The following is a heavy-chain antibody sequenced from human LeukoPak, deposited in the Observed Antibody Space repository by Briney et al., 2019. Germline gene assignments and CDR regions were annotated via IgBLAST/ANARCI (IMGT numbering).Heavy chain of an antibody. V-gene: IGHV4-59*01. J-gene: IGHJ3*02. CDR2: IYYSGST. D-gene: IGHD3-3*01. CDR3: ARGVGWSGAFDI. Sequence: PSETLSLTCTVSGGSISSYYWSWIRQPPGKGLEWIGYIYYSGSTNYNPSLKSRVTISVDTSKNQFSLKLSSVTAADTAVYYRARGVGWSGAFDIWGLGTMVTVSS. CDR1: GGSISSYY.